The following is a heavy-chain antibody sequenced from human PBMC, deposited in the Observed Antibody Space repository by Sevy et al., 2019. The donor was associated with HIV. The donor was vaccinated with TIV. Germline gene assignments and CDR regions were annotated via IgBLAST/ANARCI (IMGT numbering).Heavy chain of an antibody. V-gene: IGHV1-24*01. J-gene: IGHJ4*02. CDR3: AVTKDYYDSSGYPFDY. CDR1: GYTLTQLS. Sequence: ASVKVSCKVSGYTLTQLSMHWVRQAPGKGLEWMGTFDPEDGKTIYAQKFQGRVTMTEDKSTDKAYMRLTSLRSEDTAVFYCAVTKDYYDSSGYPFDYWGLGTLVTVSS. D-gene: IGHD3-22*01. CDR2: FDPEDGKT.